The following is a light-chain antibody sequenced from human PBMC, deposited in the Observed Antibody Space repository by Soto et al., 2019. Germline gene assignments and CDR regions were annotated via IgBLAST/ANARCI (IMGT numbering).Light chain of an antibody. V-gene: IGKV3-20*01. CDR1: QSVSNNY. CDR2: GTS. CDR3: QQYGTSPRT. Sequence: EIVLTQSPGTLSLSPGERATLSCRASQSVSNNYLAWSQQKPGQAPRLLISGTSTRATGIPDRFSGSASGTDFTLTISRLEPEDFAVYYCQQYGTSPRTFGQGTKVDIK. J-gene: IGKJ1*01.